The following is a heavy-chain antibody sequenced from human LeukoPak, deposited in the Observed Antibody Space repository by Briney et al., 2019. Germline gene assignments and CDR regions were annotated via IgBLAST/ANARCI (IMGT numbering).Heavy chain of an antibody. V-gene: IGHV3-33*01. Sequence: PGRSLRLSCAASGSTFSSYGMHWVRQAPGKGLEWVAVIWYDGRNKYYADSVKGRFTISRDNSKNTLYLQMNSLRAEDTAVYYCARDTYYGSGSLDYWGQGTLVTVSS. CDR3: ARDTYYGSGSLDY. J-gene: IGHJ4*02. CDR2: IWYDGRNK. D-gene: IGHD3-10*01. CDR1: GSTFSSYG.